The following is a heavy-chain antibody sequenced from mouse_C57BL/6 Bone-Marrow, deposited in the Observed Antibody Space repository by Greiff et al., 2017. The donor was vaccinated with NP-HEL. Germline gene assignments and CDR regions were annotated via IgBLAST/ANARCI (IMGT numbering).Heavy chain of an antibody. J-gene: IGHJ1*03. CDR1: GFTFSDYG. D-gene: IGHD2-4*01. Sequence: DVKLVESGGGLVKPGGSLKLSCAASGFTFSDYGMHWVRQAPEKGLEWVAYISSGSSTIYYADTVKGRFTISRDNAKNTLFLQMTSLRSEDTAMYYCARERGLRYWYFDVWGTGTTVTVSS. CDR3: ARERGLRYWYFDV. CDR2: ISSGSSTI. V-gene: IGHV5-17*01.